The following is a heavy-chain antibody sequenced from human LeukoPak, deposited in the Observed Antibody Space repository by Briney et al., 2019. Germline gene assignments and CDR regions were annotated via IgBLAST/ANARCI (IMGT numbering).Heavy chain of an antibody. Sequence: GASVKVSCKASGYTFTSYGIIWVRQAPGQGLEWMGWISAYNGNTNYAQKLQGRVTMTTDTSTSTAYMELRSLRSDDTAVYYCASGSSYGGGRALQSDDAFDIWGQGTMLTVSS. CDR3: ASGSSYGGGRALQSDDAFDI. CDR1: GYTFTSYG. D-gene: IGHD4-23*01. J-gene: IGHJ3*02. CDR2: ISAYNGNT. V-gene: IGHV1-18*01.